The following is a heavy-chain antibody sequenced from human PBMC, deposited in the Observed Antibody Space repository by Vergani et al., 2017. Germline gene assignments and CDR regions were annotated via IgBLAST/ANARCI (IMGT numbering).Heavy chain of an antibody. CDR2: IYYSGST. V-gene: IGHV4-31*03. D-gene: IGHD4-11*01. CDR3: ARVLYRGNWFDP. CDR1: GGSISSGGYY. Sequence: QVQLQQWGAGLLKPSETLSLTCTVSGGSISSGGYYWSWIRQHPGKGLEWIGYIYYSGSTYYNPSLKSRVTISVDTSKNQFSLKLSSVTAADTAVYYCARVLYRGNWFDPWGQGTLVTISS. J-gene: IGHJ5*02.